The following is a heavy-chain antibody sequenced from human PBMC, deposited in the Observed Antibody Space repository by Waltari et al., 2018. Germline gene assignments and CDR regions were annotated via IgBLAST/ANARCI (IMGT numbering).Heavy chain of an antibody. D-gene: IGHD1-26*01. CDR1: GPSIPSPSHY. Sequence: QLRLQESGPGLVKPSETLSLTCSVYGPSIPSPSHYWGWVRQPPGKGLEWIANIYYGASTYYNPSLKNRVSISVDTSKNHFSLNIRSVIAPDTAIYFCVTTAGLDAFNIWGHGTMVSVSS. V-gene: IGHV4-39*02. J-gene: IGHJ3*02. CDR2: IYYGAST. CDR3: VTTAGLDAFNI.